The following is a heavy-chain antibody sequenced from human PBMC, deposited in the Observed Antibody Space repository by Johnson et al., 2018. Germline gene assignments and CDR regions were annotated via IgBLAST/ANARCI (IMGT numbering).Heavy chain of an antibody. D-gene: IGHD3-10*01. CDR3: ARGLGRSYGSGRYYYYGMDV. J-gene: IGHJ6*02. CDR1: GGSFSGYY. Sequence: QVQLQQWGAGLLKPSETLSLTCAVYGGSFSGYYWSWIRQPPGKGLEWIGEINHSGSTNYNPSLKSRVTISVDTSKNQFSLKLGSVTAAETAVYYCARGLGRSYGSGRYYYYGMDVWGQGTTVT. CDR2: INHSGST. V-gene: IGHV4-34*01.